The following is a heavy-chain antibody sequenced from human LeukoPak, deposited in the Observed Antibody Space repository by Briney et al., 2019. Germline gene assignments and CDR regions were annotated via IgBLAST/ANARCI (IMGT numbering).Heavy chain of an antibody. CDR1: GGSISSGGYY. CDR3: ARMGDFWSGYCLDY. V-gene: IGHV4-30-2*02. J-gene: IGHJ4*02. Sequence: SQTLSLTCTVSGGSISSGGYYWSWIRQPPGKGLEWIGYIYHSGSTYYNPSLKSRVTISVDRSKNQFSLKLSSVTAAGTAVYYCARMGDFWSGYCLDYWGQGTLVTVSS. D-gene: IGHD3-3*01. CDR2: IYHSGST.